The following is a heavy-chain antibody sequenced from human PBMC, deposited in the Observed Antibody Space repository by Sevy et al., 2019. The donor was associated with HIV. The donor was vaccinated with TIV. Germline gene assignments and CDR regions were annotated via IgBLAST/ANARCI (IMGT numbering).Heavy chain of an antibody. D-gene: IGHD3-16*02. CDR1: GFTFDDYG. CDR3: AREIGLGELSPVHY. CDR2: INWNGGST. V-gene: IGHV3-20*04. J-gene: IGHJ4*02. Sequence: GGSLRLSCAASGFTFDDYGMSWVRQAPGKGLEWVSGINWNGGSTGYADSVKGRFTISRDNAKNSLYLQMNSLRAEDTALYYCAREIGLGELSPVHYWGQGTLVTVSS.